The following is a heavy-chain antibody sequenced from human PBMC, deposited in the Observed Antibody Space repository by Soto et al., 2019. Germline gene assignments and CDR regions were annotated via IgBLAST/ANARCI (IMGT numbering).Heavy chain of an antibody. CDR1: GYFFTSHY. CDR3: AREVTYGGGSFSLGL. CDR2: INPNNGDT. V-gene: IGHV1-2*06. J-gene: IGHJ4*02. Sequence: ASVKVSCKTSGYFFTSHYIHWVRLAPGRGLEWMGRINPNNGDTNSPQKFQGRVTMTSDTSISTAYMEMSGLRSDDTALYYCAREVTYGGGSFSLGLWGQGTLVTVS. D-gene: IGHD3-10*01.